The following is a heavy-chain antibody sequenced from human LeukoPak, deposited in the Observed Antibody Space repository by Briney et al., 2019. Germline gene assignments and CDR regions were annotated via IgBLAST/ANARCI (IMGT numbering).Heavy chain of an antibody. CDR2: IYSGSSYI. J-gene: IGHJ4*02. CDR1: GFTFSSYS. D-gene: IGHD2-2*01. Sequence: GGSLRLSCEGSGFTFSSYSMNWVRQAPGKGLEGVASIYSGSSYIYYADSVKGRFTISRDNAKNSLYLQMNSLRAEDTAVYYCARDRQDCSSINCYFDYWGQGTLVTVSS. CDR3: ARDRQDCSSINCYFDY. V-gene: IGHV3-21*01.